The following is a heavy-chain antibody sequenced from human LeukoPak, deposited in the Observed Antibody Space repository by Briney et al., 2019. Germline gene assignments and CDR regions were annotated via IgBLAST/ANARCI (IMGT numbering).Heavy chain of an antibody. V-gene: IGHV1-18*01. J-gene: IGHJ6*02. CDR2: ISAYNGDT. Sequence: ASVKVSCKASGYTFTSYGISWVRQAPGQGLEWMGWISAYNGDTNYAQKFQGRVTMTRDTSTSTVYMELSSLRSEDTAVYYCARVKYCSSISCYWDYGMDAWGQGTTVTVSS. CDR1: GYTFTSYG. CDR3: ARVKYCSSISCYWDYGMDA. D-gene: IGHD2-2*01.